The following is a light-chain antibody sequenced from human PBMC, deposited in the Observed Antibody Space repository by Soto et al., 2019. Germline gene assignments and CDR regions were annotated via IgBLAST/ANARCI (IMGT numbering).Light chain of an antibody. V-gene: IGKV1-5*03. CDR3: HQYDSDPWT. CDR1: QYINTW. Sequence: IQMTQSPSTLSASVGDRVTITWRASQYINTWLAWYHQKPGKAPKILIYQASSLESGVPSRFRGSGSGTEFTLTISSLQPDDIATYYCHQYDSDPWTFGQGTKVEIK. CDR2: QAS. J-gene: IGKJ1*01.